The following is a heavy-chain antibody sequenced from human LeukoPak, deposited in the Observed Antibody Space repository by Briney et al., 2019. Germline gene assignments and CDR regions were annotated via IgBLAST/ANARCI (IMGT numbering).Heavy chain of an antibody. CDR2: IYYSGST. CDR1: GGSISSYY. V-gene: IGHV4-59*08. CDR3: ARRSLLRTVGYYYALDV. J-gene: IGHJ6*02. D-gene: IGHD1-26*01. Sequence: PSETLSLTCTVSGGSISSYYWSWIRQPPGKGLEWIGYIYYSGSTNYNPSLKSRVTISVDTSKNQFSLKLSSVTAADTAVYYCARRSLLRTVGYYYALDVWGQGTTVTVSS.